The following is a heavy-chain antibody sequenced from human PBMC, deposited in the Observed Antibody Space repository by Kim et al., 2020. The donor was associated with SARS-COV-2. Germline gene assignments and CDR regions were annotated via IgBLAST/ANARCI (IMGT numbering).Heavy chain of an antibody. CDR2: INPNSGGT. CDR1: GYTFTGYY. CDR3: ARGSGSSGWYAGDY. D-gene: IGHD6-19*01. J-gene: IGHJ4*02. Sequence: ASVKVSCKASGYTFTGYYMHWVRQAPGQGLEWMGWINPNSGGTNYAQKFQGRVTMTRDTSISTAYMELSRLRSDDTAVYYCARGSGSSGWYAGDYWGQGTLVTVSS. V-gene: IGHV1-2*02.